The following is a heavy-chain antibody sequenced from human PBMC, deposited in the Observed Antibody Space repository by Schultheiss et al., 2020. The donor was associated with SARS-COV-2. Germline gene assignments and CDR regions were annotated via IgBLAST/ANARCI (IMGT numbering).Heavy chain of an antibody. J-gene: IGHJ6*02. D-gene: IGHD5-12*01. CDR3: ASRGGYDYSYYYGMDV. Sequence: GESLKISCSASGFTFSSYAMHWVRQAPGKGLEYVSAISSNGGSTYYADSVKGRFTISRDNAKNSLYLQMNSLRAEDTAVYYCASRGGYDYSYYYGMDVWGQGTTVTVSS. CDR1: GFTFSSYA. V-gene: IGHV3-64*04. CDR2: ISSNGGST.